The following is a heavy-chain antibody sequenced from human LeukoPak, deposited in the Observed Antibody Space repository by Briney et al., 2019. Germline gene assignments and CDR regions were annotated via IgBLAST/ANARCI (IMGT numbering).Heavy chain of an antibody. J-gene: IGHJ4*02. CDR1: GGSFSGYY. V-gene: IGHV4-34*01. CDR2: INHSGST. CDR3: ARTRPYYYGSGSSDY. D-gene: IGHD3-10*01. Sequence: SDTLSLTCAVYGGSFSGYYWSWIRQPPGKGLEWIGEINHSGSTNYNPSLKSRVTISVDTSKTQFSLKLSPVTAADTAVYYCARTRPYYYGSGSSDYWGQGTLVTVSS.